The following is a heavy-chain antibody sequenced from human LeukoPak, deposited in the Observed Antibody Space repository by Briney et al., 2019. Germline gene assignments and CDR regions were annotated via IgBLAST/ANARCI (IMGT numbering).Heavy chain of an antibody. J-gene: IGHJ4*02. CDR2: INSDGTAT. D-gene: IGHD1-1*01. CDR3: GRINEADSD. V-gene: IGHV3-74*01. CDR1: GFTFSTYW. Sequence: GGSLRLSCAVSGFTFSTYWMHWVRQAPGKGLVWVSRINSDGTATHYADSVQGRFIISRDNAKNTLYLQMSSLRVEVTAVYYCGRINEADSDWGQGALVTVSS.